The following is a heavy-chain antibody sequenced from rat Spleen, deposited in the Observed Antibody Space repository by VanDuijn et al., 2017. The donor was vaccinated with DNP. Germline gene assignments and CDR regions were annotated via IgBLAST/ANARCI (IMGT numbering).Heavy chain of an antibody. J-gene: IGHJ4*01. D-gene: IGHD1-3*01. Sequence: QVQLKESGPGLVQPSQTLSLTCTVSGFSLTSYGVSWVRQPPGKGLEWIGAIWSGGSTDYNSALKSRLSISRDTSKSQVFLKMNSVQTEDTAMYFCASSLATVAPTGAMDVWGQGISVIVSS. CDR2: IWSGGST. CDR3: ASSLATVAPTGAMDV. V-gene: IGHV2-16*01. CDR1: GFSLTSYG.